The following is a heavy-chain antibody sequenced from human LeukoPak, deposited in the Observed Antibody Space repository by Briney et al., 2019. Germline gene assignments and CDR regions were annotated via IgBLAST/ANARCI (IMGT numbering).Heavy chain of an antibody. CDR1: GYSINSVYY. Sequence: PSETLSLTCDVSGYSINSVYYWGWIRQPPGKGLEWIGYVYHSGNTHYNPSLRSRVTISVDTSRNQFSLNLSSVTAADTAVYYCAKVGTTGIDNWFDPWGQGTLVTVSS. V-gene: IGHV4-38-2*01. CDR3: AKVGTTGIDNWFDP. J-gene: IGHJ5*02. D-gene: IGHD1-1*01. CDR2: VYHSGNT.